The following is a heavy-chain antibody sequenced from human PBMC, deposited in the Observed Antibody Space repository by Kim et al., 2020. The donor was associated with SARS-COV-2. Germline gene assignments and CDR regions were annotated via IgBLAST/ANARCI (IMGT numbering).Heavy chain of an antibody. V-gene: IGHV3-23*01. D-gene: IGHD6-19*01. Sequence: GGSLRLSCAASGFTFNNYAMSWVRQAPGKGLEWVSGIRDSGGSTKYADSVKGRFSISRDNSKNTLYLQMDSLRAEDTAVYYCAKVISGNSGWFEYFQHWGQGTLVTVSS. CDR3: AKVISGNSGWFEYFQH. CDR1: GFTFNNYA. CDR2: IRDSGGST. J-gene: IGHJ1*01.